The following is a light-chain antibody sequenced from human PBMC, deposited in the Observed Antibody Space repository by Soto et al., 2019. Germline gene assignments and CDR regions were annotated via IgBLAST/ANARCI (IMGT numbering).Light chain of an antibody. CDR1: QSVSSSH. CDR3: QQYGTSLLFT. Sequence: EIVLTQSPGTLSLSPGERATLSCRASQSVSSSHLAWYQQKPGQAPRLLIYSASSRATGIPDRFSGSGSGTDFTLTISRLEPEDFAVYYCQQYGTSLLFTFGPRTKVDIK. CDR2: SAS. V-gene: IGKV3-20*01. J-gene: IGKJ3*01.